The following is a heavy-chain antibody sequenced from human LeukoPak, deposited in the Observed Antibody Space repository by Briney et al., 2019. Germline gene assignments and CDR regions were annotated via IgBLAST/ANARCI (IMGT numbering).Heavy chain of an antibody. V-gene: IGHV1-69*01. CDR2: IIPIFGTA. J-gene: IGHJ4*02. D-gene: IGHD3-9*01. Sequence: SVKVSCKASGGTFSSYAISWVRQAPGQGLEWMGGIIPIFGTANYAQKFQGRVTITADESTSTAYMELSSLGSEDTAVYYCAMARGLRYFDWLGIDYWGQGTLVTVSS. CDR3: AMARGLRYFDWLGIDY. CDR1: GGTFSSYA.